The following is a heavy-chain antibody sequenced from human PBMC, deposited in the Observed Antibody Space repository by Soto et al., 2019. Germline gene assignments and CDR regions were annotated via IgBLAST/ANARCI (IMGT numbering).Heavy chain of an antibody. CDR2: INAGNGNT. CDR1: GYTFTSYA. V-gene: IGHV1-3*01. J-gene: IGHJ5*02. CDR3: ARSFYDILTGPVYNWFAP. D-gene: IGHD3-9*01. Sequence: GASVKVSCKASGYTFTSYAVHWVRQAPGQRLEWMGWINAGNGNTKYSQKFQGRVSITRDTSASTAYMELSSLRSEDTAVYYCARSFYDILTGPVYNWFAPWGQGTLVPVSS.